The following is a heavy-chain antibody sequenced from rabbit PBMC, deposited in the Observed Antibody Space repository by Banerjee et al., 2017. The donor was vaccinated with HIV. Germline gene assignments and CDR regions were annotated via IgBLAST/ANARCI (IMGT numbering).Heavy chain of an antibody. CDR2: IYTGDGNT. Sequence: QQQLEESGGGLVKPEGSLTLTCKASGIDFSSYYWICWVRQAPGKGLEWIGCIYTGDGNTYYASWAKGRFTISKTSSTTVTLQMTSLTAADTATYFCARDRDGDAGYGSLALWGPGTLVTVS. CDR1: GIDFSSYYW. J-gene: IGHJ4*01. V-gene: IGHV1S45*01. CDR3: ARDRDGDAGYGSLAL. D-gene: IGHD7-1*01.